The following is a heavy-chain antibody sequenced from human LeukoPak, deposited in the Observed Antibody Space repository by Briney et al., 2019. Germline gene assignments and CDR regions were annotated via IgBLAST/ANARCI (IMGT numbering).Heavy chain of an antibody. CDR2: IYTSGST. CDR1: GGSISSYY. V-gene: IGHV4-4*09. J-gene: IGHJ5*02. D-gene: IGHD3-22*01. Sequence: PSETLSLTYTVSGGSISSYYWSWIRQPAGKGLEWIGYIYTSGSTNYNPSLKSRVTISVDTSKNQFSLKLSSVTAADTAVYYCASSGYYSKWVSWFDPWGQGTLVTVSS. CDR3: ASSGYYSKWVSWFDP.